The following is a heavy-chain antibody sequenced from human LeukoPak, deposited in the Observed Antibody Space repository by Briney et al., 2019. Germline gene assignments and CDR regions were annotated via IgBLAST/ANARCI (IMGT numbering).Heavy chain of an antibody. Sequence: PGRSLRLSCAASGFTFDDYAMHWVRQAPGKGLEWVSLISWDGGSTYYADSVKSRFTISRDNSKNSLYLQMNSLRAEDTAFYYCAKGDYFSYYLDVWGKGTTVTVSS. CDR3: AKGDYFSYYLDV. J-gene: IGHJ6*03. CDR2: ISWDGGST. V-gene: IGHV3-43D*03. CDR1: GFTFDDYA.